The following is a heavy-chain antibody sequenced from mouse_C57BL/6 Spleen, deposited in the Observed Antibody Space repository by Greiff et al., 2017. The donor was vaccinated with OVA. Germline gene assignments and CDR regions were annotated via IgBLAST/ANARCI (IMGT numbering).Heavy chain of an antibody. Sequence: EVQLQQSGPELVKPGASVKISCKASGYTFTDYYMNWVKQSHGKSLEWIGDINPNNGGTSYNQKFKGKATLTVDKSSSTAYMELRSLTSEDSAVYYCARWAYGYDAMDYWGQGTSVTVSS. D-gene: IGHD6-5*01. J-gene: IGHJ4*01. CDR3: ARWAYGYDAMDY. CDR2: INPNNGGT. V-gene: IGHV1-26*01. CDR1: GYTFTDYY.